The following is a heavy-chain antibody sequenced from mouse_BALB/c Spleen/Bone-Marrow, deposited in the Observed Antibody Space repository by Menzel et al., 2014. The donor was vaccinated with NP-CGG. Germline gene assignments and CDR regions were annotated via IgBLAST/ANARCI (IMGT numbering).Heavy chain of an antibody. CDR3: ATLTGTFDH. J-gene: IGHJ2*01. CDR1: GFNIKDTY. D-gene: IGHD4-1*01. CDR2: IDPASDYT. Sequence: VQLQQPGAELVKPGASVKLSCTASGFNIKDTYMHWVKQRPEQGLEWIGRIDPASDYTQFDSKFQGKATITADTSSNTAYLQLRSLTSEDTAVYYGATLTGTFDHWGQGTTLTVSS. V-gene: IGHV14-3*02.